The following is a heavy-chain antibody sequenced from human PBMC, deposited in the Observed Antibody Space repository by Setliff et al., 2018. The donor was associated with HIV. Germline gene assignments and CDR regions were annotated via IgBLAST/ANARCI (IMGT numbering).Heavy chain of an antibody. J-gene: IGHJ4*02. Sequence: GASVKVSCKASGYIFTNYAIHWVRQAPGQRLEWMGGFNAGNLNTKYSQKFQGRVTFTRDTSASTAYMELSSLGSEDTAVYYCVRRAAAAEVFDYWGQGTLVTVSS. CDR3: VRRAAAAEVFDY. V-gene: IGHV1-3*01. CDR1: GYIFTNYA. D-gene: IGHD2-2*01. CDR2: FNAGNLNT.